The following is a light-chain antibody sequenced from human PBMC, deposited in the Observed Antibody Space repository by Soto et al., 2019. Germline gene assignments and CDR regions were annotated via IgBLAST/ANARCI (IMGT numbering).Light chain of an antibody. V-gene: IGKV1-9*01. CDR2: AGY. Sequence: DIQPTQYPSILCASVGDRVTLTSRASQDVSDFLAWYQHPPGKAPNLLIYAGYTLQSGVPSRFSGSGSGTEFSLTITGLQPEDFVTYYCQYLNGAPTITFGQGTRLEIK. CDR3: QYLNGAPTIT. CDR1: QDVSDF. J-gene: IGKJ5*01.